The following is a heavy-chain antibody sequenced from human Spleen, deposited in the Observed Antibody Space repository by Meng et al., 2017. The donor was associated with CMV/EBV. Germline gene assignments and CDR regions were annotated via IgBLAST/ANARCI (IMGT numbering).Heavy chain of an antibody. V-gene: IGHV1-69*06. J-gene: IGHJ5*02. CDR1: SYA. CDR2: IIPIFGTA. D-gene: IGHD2-2*01. CDR3: ARDRIVVVPAAMGESRWFDP. Sequence: SYAISWVRKAPGQGLEWMGGIIPIFGTANYAQKFQGRVTITADKSTSTAYMELSSLRSEDTAVYYCARDRIVVVPAAMGESRWFDPWGQGTLVTVSS.